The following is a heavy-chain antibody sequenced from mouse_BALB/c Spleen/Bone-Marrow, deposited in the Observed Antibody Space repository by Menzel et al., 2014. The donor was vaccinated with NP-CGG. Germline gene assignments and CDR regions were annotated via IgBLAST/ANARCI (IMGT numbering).Heavy chain of an antibody. D-gene: IGHD2-10*02. J-gene: IGHJ4*01. Sequence: QVQLQQSGAELARPGASVKMSCKDSGYTFTSYTMHWVKQRPGQGLEWIGYINPSSGYTNYNQKFKDKATLTADKSSSTAYMQLSSLTSEDSAVYYCAYGNYGYAMDYWGQGTSVTVSS. V-gene: IGHV1-4*01. CDR1: GYTFTSYT. CDR3: AYGNYGYAMDY. CDR2: INPSSGYT.